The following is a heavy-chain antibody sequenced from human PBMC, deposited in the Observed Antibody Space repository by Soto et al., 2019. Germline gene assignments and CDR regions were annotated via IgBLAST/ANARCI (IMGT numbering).Heavy chain of an antibody. D-gene: IGHD2-15*01. V-gene: IGHV3-23*01. Sequence: EVQLLESGGGFIQPGGSLRLSCAASGFTFINYDMTWVRLAPGKGLEWVSTISRSADRTYYADSVKGRFTISRDNLKNTLYLQMSSLRAEDTAEYYCAKVFCSCGGCPTYYYYYMDVWGKGTTVTVSS. CDR1: GFTFINYD. CDR3: AKVFCSCGGCPTYYYYYMDV. J-gene: IGHJ6*03. CDR2: ISRSADRT.